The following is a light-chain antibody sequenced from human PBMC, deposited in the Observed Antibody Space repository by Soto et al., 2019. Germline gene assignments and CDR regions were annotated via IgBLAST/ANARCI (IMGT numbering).Light chain of an antibody. J-gene: IGLJ3*02. CDR3: LLNYGGAHHFV. V-gene: IGLV7-43*01. CDR1: TEAVTGGYY. CDR2: STS. Sequence: QAVLTQESSLPVSPGGPVTLTCPSTTEAVTGGYYPNWFQQKPGQAPRALIYSTSNKYSWTPARFSGSLLEGKAALTVSGVQPEDEAEYYCLLNYGGAHHFVFGGGTKVTVL.